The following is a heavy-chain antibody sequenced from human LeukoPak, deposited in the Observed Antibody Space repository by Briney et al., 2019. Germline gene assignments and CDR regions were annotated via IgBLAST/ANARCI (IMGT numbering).Heavy chain of an antibody. Sequence: PGGSLRLSCTASGFTFSGAWMTWVRQAPGKGREWGANIREDGTEKNYVDSVKGRFSISRDNAENTLYLQMNSLRVEDTAVYYCVRGADTGYSSDSWGQGTLVTVSS. CDR1: GFTFSGAW. J-gene: IGHJ4*02. D-gene: IGHD3-9*01. CDR2: IREDGTEK. V-gene: IGHV3-7*01. CDR3: VRGADTGYSSDS.